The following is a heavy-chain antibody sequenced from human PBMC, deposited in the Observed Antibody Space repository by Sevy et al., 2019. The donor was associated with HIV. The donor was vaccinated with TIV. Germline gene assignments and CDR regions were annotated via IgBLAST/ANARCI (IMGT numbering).Heavy chain of an antibody. Sequence: GGSLRLSCAASGFTFSSYWMRWVRQAPGKGLEWVANIKQDGSEKYYVDSVKGRFTISRDNAKNSLYLQMNSLRAEDTAMYYCATGKNGMDVWGQGTTVTVSS. CDR1: GFTFSSYW. CDR3: ATGKNGMDV. V-gene: IGHV3-7*03. J-gene: IGHJ6*02. CDR2: IKQDGSEK.